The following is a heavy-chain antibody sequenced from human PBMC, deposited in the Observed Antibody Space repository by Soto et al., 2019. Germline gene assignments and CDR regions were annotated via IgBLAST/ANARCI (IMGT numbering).Heavy chain of an antibody. J-gene: IGHJ5*02. CDR2: INHSGST. Sequence: SETLSLTCAVYGGSFSGYYWSWIRQPPGKGLEWIGEINHSGSTNYNPSLKSRVTISVDTSKNQFSLKLSSVTAADTAVYYCARDGAATILNWFDPWGQGTLVTVAS. CDR3: ARDGAATILNWFDP. D-gene: IGHD2-15*01. CDR1: GGSFSGYY. V-gene: IGHV4-34*01.